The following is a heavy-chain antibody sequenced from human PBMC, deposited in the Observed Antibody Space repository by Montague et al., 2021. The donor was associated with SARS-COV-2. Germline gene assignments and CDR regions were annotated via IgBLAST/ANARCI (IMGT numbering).Heavy chain of an antibody. D-gene: IGHD3-10*01. CDR2: IDYGGSP. CDR1: GVSVSNRYTH. J-gene: IGHJ5*02. V-gene: IGHV4-61*01. Sequence: SETLSLTCTVSGVSVSNRYTHWSWIRQSPGKGPEWIGHIDYGGSPNYSPSLHSRVTISLDTSKNQLSLRLNSATAADTAVYYCATYWQGGSGRGSWGQGTLVTVSS. CDR3: ATYWQGGSGRGS.